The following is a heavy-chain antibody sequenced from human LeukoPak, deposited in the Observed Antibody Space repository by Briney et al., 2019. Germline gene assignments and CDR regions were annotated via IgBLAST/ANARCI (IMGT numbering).Heavy chain of an antibody. V-gene: IGHV4-39*01. CDR2: IYYSGST. D-gene: IGHD3-3*01. J-gene: IGHJ4*02. CDR1: GGSISSSSYY. Sequence: PSETLSLTCTVSGGSISSSSYYWGWIRQPPGKGLEWIGSIYYSGSTYYNPSLKSRVTISVDTSKNQFSLKLSSVTAADTAVYHCARLGRTDFWSGYSIVDYWGQGTLVTVSS. CDR3: ARLGRTDFWSGYSIVDY.